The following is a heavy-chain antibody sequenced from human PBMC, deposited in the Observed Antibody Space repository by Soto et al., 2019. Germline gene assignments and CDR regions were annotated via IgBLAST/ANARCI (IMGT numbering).Heavy chain of an antibody. CDR2: IYYSGST. J-gene: IGHJ4*02. D-gene: IGHD6-13*01. CDR3: ARVGIAAAGTSPFDY. CDR1: GGSISSYY. V-gene: IGHV4-59*08. Sequence: SETLSLTCTVSGGSISSYYWSWIRQPPGKGLERIGYIYYSGSTNYNPSLKSRVTISVDTSKNQFSLKLSSVTAADTSMYYCARVGIAAAGTSPFDYWGQGTLVTVSS.